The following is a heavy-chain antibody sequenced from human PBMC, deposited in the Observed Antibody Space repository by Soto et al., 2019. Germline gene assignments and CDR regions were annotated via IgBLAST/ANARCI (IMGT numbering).Heavy chain of an antibody. J-gene: IGHJ6*02. CDR2: IIPVSPIA. Sequence: QVQLVQSGAEVRKHGSSVKVSCKASGGTFRILGINWVRQAPGQGLEWMGGIIPVSPIAHYAQKLQGRLTITADKSTNTAYMELTNLRSEDTAVYFCARGRDDFYYYAMDVWGQWTTVTFSS. CDR3: ARGRDDFYYYAMDV. V-gene: IGHV1-69*17. CDR1: GGTFRILG.